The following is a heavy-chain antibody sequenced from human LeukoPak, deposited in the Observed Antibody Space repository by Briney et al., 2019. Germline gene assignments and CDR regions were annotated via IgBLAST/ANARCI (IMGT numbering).Heavy chain of an antibody. CDR2: NYYSGST. V-gene: IGHV4-39*01. CDR1: GGSISSSSYY. CDR3: ARFYDSSGYYPLNWFDP. D-gene: IGHD3-22*01. Sequence: PSETLSLTCTVSGGSISSSSYYWGWIRQPPGKGLEWIGSNYYSGSTYYNPSLKSRVTISVDTSKNQFSLKLSSVTAADTAVYYCARFYDSSGYYPLNWFDPWGQGTLVTVSS. J-gene: IGHJ5*02.